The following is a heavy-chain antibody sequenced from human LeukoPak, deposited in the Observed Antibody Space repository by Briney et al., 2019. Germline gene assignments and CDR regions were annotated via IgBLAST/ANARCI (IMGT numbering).Heavy chain of an antibody. CDR3: AREGYYYGMDV. CDR1: GFTFSTYC. V-gene: IGHV3-21*01. CDR2: ISSSSSYI. J-gene: IGHJ6*02. Sequence: PGGSLRLSCAASGFTFSTYCMRWVRQAPGKGLEWVSSISSSSSYIYYADSGEGRFTVSRDNAKNSLYLQMNSLRAEDTAVYYCAREGYYYGMDVWGQGTTVTVSS.